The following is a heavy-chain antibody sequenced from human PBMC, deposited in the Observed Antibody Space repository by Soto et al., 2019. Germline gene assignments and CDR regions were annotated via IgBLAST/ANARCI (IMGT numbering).Heavy chain of an antibody. CDR3: AKDPYGGVSSSSLPDY. J-gene: IGHJ4*02. Sequence: QVQLVESGGGVVQPGRCLRLSCAASGFTFSSYGMHWVREAPGKGLEWVAVISYDGSNKYYADSVKGRFTICRDNSKNTLYLQMNRLRAEDTAVYYCAKDPYGGVSSSSLPDYWGQGTLVTVSS. V-gene: IGHV3-30*18. CDR1: GFTFSSYG. D-gene: IGHD6-6*01. CDR2: ISYDGSNK.